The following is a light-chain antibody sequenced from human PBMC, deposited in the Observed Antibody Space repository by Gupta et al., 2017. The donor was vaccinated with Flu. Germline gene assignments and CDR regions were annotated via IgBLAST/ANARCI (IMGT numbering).Light chain of an antibody. CDR3: QQYGSSPRT. CDR2: GAS. V-gene: IGKV3-20*01. CDR1: ETVSSDY. J-gene: IGKJ5*01. Sequence: EIVLTQSPDTLYLSPGETATLSCRASETVSSDYLAWYQQKPGQAHRLLIFGASTRATGIPDRFSGSGSGTDFTLTISGLEPEDFAVYYCQQYGSSPRTFGQGTRLEIK.